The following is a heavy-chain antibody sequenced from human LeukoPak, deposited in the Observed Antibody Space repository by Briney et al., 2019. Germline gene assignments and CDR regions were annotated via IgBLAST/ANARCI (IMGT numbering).Heavy chain of an antibody. CDR3: ARLYCSRTSCYYAS. CDR2: ISYTGST. Sequence: PSETLSLTCTVSGGPVSSFSYYWNWIRQPPGKRLEWIGYISYTGSTNYTPSLKSRVTISVDTSKNQFSLKLSSVTAADTAVYYCARLYCSRTSCYYASWGQGTLVTVSS. V-gene: IGHV4-61*01. CDR1: GGPVSSFSYY. D-gene: IGHD2-2*01. J-gene: IGHJ5*02.